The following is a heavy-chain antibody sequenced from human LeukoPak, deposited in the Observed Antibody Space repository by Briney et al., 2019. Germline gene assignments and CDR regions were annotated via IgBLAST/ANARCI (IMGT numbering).Heavy chain of an antibody. V-gene: IGHV1-46*01. D-gene: IGHD3-3*01. CDR3: ARGGTLITIFGVVINRPTTFDY. Sequence: ASVKVSCKASGYTFTSYYMHWVRQAPGQGLEWMGIINPSGGSTSYAQKLQGRVTMTRDTSTSTVYMELSSLRSEDTAVYYCARGGTLITIFGVVINRPTTFDYWGQGTLVTVSS. CDR1: GYTFTSYY. CDR2: INPSGGST. J-gene: IGHJ4*02.